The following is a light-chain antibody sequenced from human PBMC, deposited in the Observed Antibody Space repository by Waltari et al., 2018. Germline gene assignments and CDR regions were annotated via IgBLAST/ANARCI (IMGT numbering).Light chain of an antibody. CDR2: KTS. J-gene: IGKJ1*01. Sequence: IQMTQSPTTLSASLGDRVTITCRASQGIGDWVAWYQQKPGKAPNLLIYKTSRLEDGGPSRFSGSGSQTEFTLTISGLQPDDFATYYCQQYISYWTFGQGTKVEMK. V-gene: IGKV1-5*03. CDR1: QGIGDW. CDR3: QQYISYWT.